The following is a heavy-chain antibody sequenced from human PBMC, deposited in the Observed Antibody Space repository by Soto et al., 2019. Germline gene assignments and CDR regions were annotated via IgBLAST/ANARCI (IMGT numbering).Heavy chain of an antibody. V-gene: IGHV1-69*13. CDR2: IIPLVGTP. J-gene: IGHJ4*02. CDR1: GYTFISYY. CDR3: ARGRADYGSGNYYNRIDF. D-gene: IGHD3-10*01. Sequence: GASVKVSCKASGYTFISYYMHWVRQAPGQGLEWMGGIIPLVGTPNYAQRFQGRVTITADESTSTAYMELSRLRSEDTAVYYCARGRADYGSGNYYNRIDFWGQGTLVTVSS.